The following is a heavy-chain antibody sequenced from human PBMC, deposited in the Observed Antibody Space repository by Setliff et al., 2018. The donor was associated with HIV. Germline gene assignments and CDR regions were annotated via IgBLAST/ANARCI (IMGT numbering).Heavy chain of an antibody. D-gene: IGHD6-13*01. J-gene: IGHJ4*02. Sequence: GASVKVSCKASADTFTNCLINWVRQAPGQGLEWMGGIIPVFGPPNYAEKFQRRLTITADESTNTAYMELIGLKSEDTAVYYCAVYGSPTYYFDYWGQGTPVTVSS. CDR1: ADTFTNCL. CDR3: AVYGSPTYYFDY. CDR2: IIPVFGPP. V-gene: IGHV1-69*13.